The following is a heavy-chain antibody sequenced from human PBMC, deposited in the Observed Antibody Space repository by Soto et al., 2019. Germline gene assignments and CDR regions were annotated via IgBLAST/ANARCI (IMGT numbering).Heavy chain of an antibody. CDR3: AKFFGETEGSSGCPWSCHW. CDR2: ISGSGSTT. Sequence: EVQLLESGGSLVQPGGSLRLSCAASGFTFSSYAMSWVRQAPEKGLEWVSAISGSGSTTYYADSVRGRFTISRDNSKNTLFQKMNSLRAEEGTIYYGAKFFGETEGSSGCPWSCHWWGQGTLVTVSS. V-gene: IGHV3-23*01. D-gene: IGHD6-25*01. CDR1: GFTFSSYA. J-gene: IGHJ1*01.